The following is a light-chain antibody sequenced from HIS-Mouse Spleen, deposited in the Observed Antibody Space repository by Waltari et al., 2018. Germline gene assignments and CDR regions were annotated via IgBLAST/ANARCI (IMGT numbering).Light chain of an antibody. Sequence: QSALTQPASVSGSPGQSRTISCTGTSSDVGGHNYVSWYQQHPGKAHKLMIYEVSNRPSGVSNRFSGSKSGNTASLTISGLQAEDEADYYCSSYTSSSTYVFGTGTKVTVL. CDR3: SSYTSSSTYV. CDR1: SSDVGGHNY. V-gene: IGLV2-14*01. J-gene: IGLJ1*01. CDR2: EVS.